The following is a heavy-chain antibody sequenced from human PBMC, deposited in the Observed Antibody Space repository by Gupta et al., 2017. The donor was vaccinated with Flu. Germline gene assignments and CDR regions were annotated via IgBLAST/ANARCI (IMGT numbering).Heavy chain of an antibody. J-gene: IGHJ6*03. Sequence: LQLQEPGPGLVRPSETLSLPCPVSRVSITSSTRSFFSACIRQNPGKGLEWFGIPYDRGTNKDGPSLKIRVSMSLETSQSQFSLKLRSVSASDTAVYYCARRYVPGSGTYDNDPYFYFYMDVWGKGTTVTVSS. D-gene: IGHD3-10*01. CDR3: ARRYVPGSGTYDNDPYFYFYMDV. CDR2: PYDRGTN. V-gene: IGHV4-39*01. CDR1: RVSITSSTRSFF.